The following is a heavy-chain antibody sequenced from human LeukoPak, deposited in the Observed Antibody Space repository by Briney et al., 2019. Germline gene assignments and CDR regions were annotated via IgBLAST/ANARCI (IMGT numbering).Heavy chain of an antibody. J-gene: IGHJ5*02. CDR3: ARVRGVYSSSSPVNWFDP. V-gene: IGHV4-39*01. CDR2: IYYTGNT. CDR1: GGSISSDNYY. D-gene: IGHD6-6*01. Sequence: SETLSLTCTVSGGSISSDNYYWGWIRQPPGKGLEGIGSIYYTGNTYYNASLKSRVTISVGTSKNQFSLKLSSVPAADTAVYYCARVRGVYSSSSPVNWFDPWGQGTLVTVSS.